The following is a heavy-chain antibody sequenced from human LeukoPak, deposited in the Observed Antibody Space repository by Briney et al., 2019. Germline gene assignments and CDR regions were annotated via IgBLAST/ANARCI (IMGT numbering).Heavy chain of an antibody. V-gene: IGHV4-39*01. D-gene: IGHD6-19*01. CDR3: ARHFSGVAVADP. Sequence: SETLSLTCTVSGGSISSSSYSWGWLRQPPGKGLEWIGSIYYSGSTYYHPSLKSRVTISVDTSKNQFSLTLSSVAAADTAVYYCARHFSGVAVADPWGQGTLVTVSS. CDR1: GGSISSSSYS. CDR2: IYYSGST. J-gene: IGHJ5*02.